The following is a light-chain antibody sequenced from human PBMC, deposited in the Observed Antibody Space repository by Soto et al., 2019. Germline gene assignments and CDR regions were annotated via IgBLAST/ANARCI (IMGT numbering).Light chain of an antibody. CDR3: QQYNNWLWT. J-gene: IGKJ1*01. Sequence: EVVLTQSPATLSVSPGEGVTLSCRASQGIGDTLAWYQHKPGQTPRLLIYGASSRATGIPDRFSGSGSGTEFTLTISSLQSEDFAVYYCQQYNNWLWTFGQGTKVDIK. V-gene: IGKV3D-15*01. CDR1: QGIGDT. CDR2: GAS.